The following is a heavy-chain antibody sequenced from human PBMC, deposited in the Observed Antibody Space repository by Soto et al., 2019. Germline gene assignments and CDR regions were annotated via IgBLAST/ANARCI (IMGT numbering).Heavy chain of an antibody. CDR1: DGSIRFYY. Sequence: SVTLSLTSTVSDGSIRFYYWILIRQPPGHELEWIGYIYASGSPYYNPSLRSRVTISADTSKNQISLKLTSPTAADTSVYYCARGVGSSPPRYWGRGTLVTVSS. V-gene: IGHV4-59*01. J-gene: IGHJ4*02. CDR3: ARGVGSSPPRY. D-gene: IGHD1-26*01. CDR2: IYASGSP.